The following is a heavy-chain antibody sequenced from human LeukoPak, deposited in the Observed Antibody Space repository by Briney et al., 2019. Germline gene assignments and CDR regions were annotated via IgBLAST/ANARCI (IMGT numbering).Heavy chain of an antibody. V-gene: IGHV1-3*01. J-gene: IGHJ4*02. D-gene: IGHD1-26*01. Sequence: ASVKVSCKASGYILTSYALHWVRQAPGQRLEWMGWIDAGNDNTKYSQKFQGRLTITRDTSASTAYMELSSLRSEDTAVYYCARGGSSIFDYGGQGTLDTVSS. CDR2: IDAGNDNT. CDR3: ARGGSSIFDY. CDR1: GYILTSYA.